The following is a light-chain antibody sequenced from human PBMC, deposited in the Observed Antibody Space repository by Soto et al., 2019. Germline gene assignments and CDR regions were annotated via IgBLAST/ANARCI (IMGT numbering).Light chain of an antibody. V-gene: IGLV2-23*01. Sequence: QSALTQPASVSGSPGQSITISCTGTSSDVGSYNLVSWYQQYPGKAPKLMIYEGSERPSGVSNRFSGSKSGNTASLTISGLQAEDEADYYCCSYAGSSTYVFGTGTKVTVL. CDR3: CSYAGSSTYV. CDR2: EGS. CDR1: SSDVGSYNL. J-gene: IGLJ1*01.